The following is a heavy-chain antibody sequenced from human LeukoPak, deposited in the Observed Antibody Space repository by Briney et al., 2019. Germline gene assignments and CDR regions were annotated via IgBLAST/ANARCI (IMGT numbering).Heavy chain of an antibody. CDR2: ISSSGSAI. V-gene: IGHV3-48*03. Sequence: GGSLRLSCAASGFSFSSYEMNWVRQAPGKGLEWVSYISSSGSAIYSAASVKGRSTISRDNAKNSLYLQMNSLRAEDKAVYYCARGQYCTNGVCTDYWYFDLWGRGTLVTVSS. D-gene: IGHD2-8*01. CDR3: ARGQYCTNGVCTDYWYFDL. CDR1: GFSFSSYE. J-gene: IGHJ2*01.